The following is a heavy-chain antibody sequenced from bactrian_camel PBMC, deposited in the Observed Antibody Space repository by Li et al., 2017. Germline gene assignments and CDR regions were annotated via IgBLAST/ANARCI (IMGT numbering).Heavy chain of an antibody. J-gene: IGHJ4*01. CDR2: IDSDGRT. Sequence: HVQLVESGGGSVQVGGSLRLSCAASGATGSTYSMSWFRQGPGKEREGVQAIDSDGRTRYGKIDSVKGRITISRDNAKDTLYLQMNSLKIEDTAVYYCALGSSRQATMTARGKGTQVTVS. D-gene: IGHD3*01. V-gene: IGHV3S53*01. CDR1: GATGSTYS.